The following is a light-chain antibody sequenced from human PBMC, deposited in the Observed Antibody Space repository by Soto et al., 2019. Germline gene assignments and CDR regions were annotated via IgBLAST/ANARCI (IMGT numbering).Light chain of an antibody. CDR3: QAWDSSTQGV. J-gene: IGLJ2*01. Sequence: SYELTQPPSVSVSPGQTASITCSGDKLGDKYACWYRQKPGQSPVLVIYQDSKRPSGIPERFSGSNSGNTATLTISGTQAMDEADYYCQAWDSSTQGVFGGGTKLTVL. CDR1: KLGDKY. V-gene: IGLV3-1*01. CDR2: QDS.